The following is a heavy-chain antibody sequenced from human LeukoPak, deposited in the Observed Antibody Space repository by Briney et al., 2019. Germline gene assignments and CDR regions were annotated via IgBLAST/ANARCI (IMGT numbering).Heavy chain of an antibody. V-gene: IGHV1-69*13. CDR2: IIPSFGTP. CDR3: ARLGYCRDTNCYSDYYFMDV. D-gene: IGHD2-2*02. CDR1: GGTFSTYA. J-gene: IGHJ6*03. Sequence: SVKVSCKASGGTFSTYAINWVRQAPGQGLEWMGGIIPSFGTPNYAQKFQDRVTITADESTSTAYMELSSLRSEDTAVYYCARLGYCRDTNCYSDYYFMDVWGEGTTVTVSS.